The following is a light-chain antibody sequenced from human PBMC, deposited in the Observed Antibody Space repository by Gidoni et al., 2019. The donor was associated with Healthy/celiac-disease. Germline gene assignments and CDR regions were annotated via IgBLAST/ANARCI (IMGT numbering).Light chain of an antibody. CDR1: QGISSY. J-gene: IGKJ1*01. CDR3: QQYYSFPPT. V-gene: IGKV1D-8*03. Sequence: VIWMTQSPSLLSASTGDRVTISCLMSQGISSYLAWYQQKPGKVPELLIYAASTLQSGVPSRFSGSGSGTDFTLTISCLQSEDFATYYCQQYYSFPPTFGQGTKVEIK. CDR2: AAS.